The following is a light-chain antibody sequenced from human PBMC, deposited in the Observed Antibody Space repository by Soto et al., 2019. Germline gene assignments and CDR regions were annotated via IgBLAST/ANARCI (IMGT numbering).Light chain of an antibody. CDR2: GAS. CDR3: QQFGTSRWT. J-gene: IGKJ1*01. Sequence: ETVLTQSPGTLSLSPGERATLSCRASQNVSSSSLAWYQQKPGQAPRLLIYGASNRAIGIPDRFSGTGSGTDFTLTISRLEPEDFAVYYCQQFGTSRWTFGQGNKVEIK. V-gene: IGKV3-20*01. CDR1: QNVSSSS.